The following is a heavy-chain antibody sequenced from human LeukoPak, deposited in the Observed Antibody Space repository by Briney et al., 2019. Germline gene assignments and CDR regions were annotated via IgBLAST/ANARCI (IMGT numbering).Heavy chain of an antibody. Sequence: GASVKVSCKASEYTFTGYYMHWVRQAPGQGLEWMGWINPNSGGTNYAQKFQGRVTVTRDTSISTVYMDLSGLRSDDTAMYYCARVRPCTTATCYRWFDPWGQGTLVTVSS. J-gene: IGHJ5*02. CDR2: INPNSGGT. CDR3: ARVRPCTTATCYRWFDP. V-gene: IGHV1-2*02. D-gene: IGHD2-2*01. CDR1: EYTFTGYY.